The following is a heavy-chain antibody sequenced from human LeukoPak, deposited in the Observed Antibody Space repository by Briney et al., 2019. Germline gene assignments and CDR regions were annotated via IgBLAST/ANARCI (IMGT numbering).Heavy chain of an antibody. J-gene: IGHJ5*02. CDR1: GGSISSYY. CDR2: IYTSGST. Sequence: PSETLSLTCTVSGGSISSYYWSWIRQPAGKGLEWIGRIYTSGSTNYNPSLKRRVTISVDKSKNQFSLKLSSVTAADTAVYYCARGRCSGGSCYTTRRDWFDPWGQGTLVTVSS. D-gene: IGHD2-15*01. V-gene: IGHV4-4*07. CDR3: ARGRCSGGSCYTTRRDWFDP.